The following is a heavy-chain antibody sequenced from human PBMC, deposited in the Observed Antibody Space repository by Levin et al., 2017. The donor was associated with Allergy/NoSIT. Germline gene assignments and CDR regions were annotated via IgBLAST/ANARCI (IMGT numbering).Heavy chain of an antibody. CDR3: ARVPAYYDSSGYYYVVAWYFDL. Sequence: SETLSLTCTVSGGSISSSSYYWGWIRQPPGKGLEWIGSIYYSGSTYYNPSLKSRVTISVDTSKNQFSLKLSSVTAADTAVYYCARVPAYYDSSGYYYVVAWYFDLWGRGTLVTVSS. CDR2: IYYSGST. D-gene: IGHD3-22*01. CDR1: GGSISSSSYY. J-gene: IGHJ2*01. V-gene: IGHV4-39*07.